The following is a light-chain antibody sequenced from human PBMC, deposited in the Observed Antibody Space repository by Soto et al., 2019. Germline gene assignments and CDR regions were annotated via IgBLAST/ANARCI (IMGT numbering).Light chain of an antibody. CDR2: ANS. CDR3: QSYDSSLSGYV. V-gene: IGLV1-40*01. J-gene: IGLJ1*01. Sequence: QSVLTQPPLVSGAPGQRVTFSCTGSSSNIGGYDVHWYQQLPGTAPKLLIYANSNRPSGVPDRFSGSKSGSSVSLAITGLQAQDEAEYYCQSYDSSLSGYVFGAGTKLTVL. CDR1: SSNIGGYD.